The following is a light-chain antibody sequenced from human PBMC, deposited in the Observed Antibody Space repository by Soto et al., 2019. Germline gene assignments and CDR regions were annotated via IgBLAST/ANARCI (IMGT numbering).Light chain of an antibody. J-gene: IGLJ2*01. CDR1: SGSIASNY. CDR2: EDN. CDR3: QSYDSSNHVV. V-gene: IGLV6-57*03. Sequence: NFMLTQPHSVSESPGKTVTISCTRSSGSIASNYVQWYQQRPGRAPTTVIYEDNQRPSGVPYRFSGSIDSSSNSASLTISGLKTEDEADYYCQSYDSSNHVVFGGGTKLTVL.